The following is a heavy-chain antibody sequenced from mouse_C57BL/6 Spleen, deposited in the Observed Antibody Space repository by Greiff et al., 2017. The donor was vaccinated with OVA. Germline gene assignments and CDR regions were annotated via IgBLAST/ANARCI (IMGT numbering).Heavy chain of an antibody. V-gene: IGHV5-17*01. CDR1: GFTFSDYG. D-gene: IGHD2-4*01. Sequence: EVKLMESGGGLVKPGGSLKLSCAASGFTFSDYGMHWVRQAPEKGLEWVAYISSGSSTIYYADTVKGRFTISRDNAKNTLFLQRTSLRSEDTAMYYCARDDYDWFAYWGQGTLVTVSA. J-gene: IGHJ3*01. CDR3: ARDDYDWFAY. CDR2: ISSGSSTI.